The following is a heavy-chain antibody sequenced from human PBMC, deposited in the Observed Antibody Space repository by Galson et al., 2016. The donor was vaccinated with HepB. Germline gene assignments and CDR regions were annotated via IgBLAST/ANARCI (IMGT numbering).Heavy chain of an antibody. J-gene: IGHJ3*02. V-gene: IGHV3-23*01. CDR1: GFSISIYS. D-gene: IGHD6-19*01. CDR2: IRGSGTGS. CDR3: SKISLVGYNSGWGGSFDI. Sequence: SLRLSCAASGFSISIYSMNWVRPAPGKGLEWVSAIRGSGTGSSDTGSVKGRSTISRDNSKNTLYLQMTSLRAEDAAVYDCSKISLVGYNSGWGGSFDIWGRGTMVTVST.